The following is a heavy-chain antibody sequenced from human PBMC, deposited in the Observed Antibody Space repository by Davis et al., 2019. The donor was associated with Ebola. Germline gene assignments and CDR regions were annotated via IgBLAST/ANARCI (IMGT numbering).Heavy chain of an antibody. D-gene: IGHD1-7*01. V-gene: IGHV1-2*02. CDR2: IKLNSGGT. CDR3: AGLSPLGTTIDY. CDR1: GYTFSSYY. Sequence: ASVKVSCKASGYTFSSYYIHWVRQAPGQGLEWMGWIKLNSGGTNYAQRFQDRVTMTRDTSISTAYIELSSLTSDDTAVYYCAGLSPLGTTIDYCGQGTLVTVSS. J-gene: IGHJ4*02.